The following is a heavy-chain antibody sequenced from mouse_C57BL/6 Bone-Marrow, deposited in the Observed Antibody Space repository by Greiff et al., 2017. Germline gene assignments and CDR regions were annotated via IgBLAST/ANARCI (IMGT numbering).Heavy chain of an antibody. CDR2: FYPGGGSI. CDR3: ARHEDGGGYGNPWFAY. Sequence: QVQLQQSGAELVKPGASVKLSCKASGYTFTEYTIHWVKQRSGQGLEWIGWFYPGGGSIKYNENFKDKATLTAEKSSSTVYMEISRLTSEDSAVYVCARHEDGGGYGNPWFAYWGQGTLVTVSA. D-gene: IGHD2-1*01. CDR1: GYTFTEYT. J-gene: IGHJ3*01. V-gene: IGHV1-62-2*01.